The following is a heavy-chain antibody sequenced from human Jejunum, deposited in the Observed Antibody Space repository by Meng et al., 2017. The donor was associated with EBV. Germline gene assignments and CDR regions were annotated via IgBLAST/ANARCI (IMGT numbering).Heavy chain of an antibody. CDR2: INPNSGGT. CDR3: ARDYSDSSRQVY. D-gene: IGHD3-22*01. Sequence: QGQLVQSGAGVKQPGATVRVSCKASGYTFTGYLITWVRQAPGQGLEWMGRINPNSGGTSYTQKFQGRVTITRDTSITTAYMELSRLGSDDTAVYYCARDYSDSSRQVYWGQGTLVTVSS. CDR1: GYTFTGYL. J-gene: IGHJ4*02. V-gene: IGHV1-2*06.